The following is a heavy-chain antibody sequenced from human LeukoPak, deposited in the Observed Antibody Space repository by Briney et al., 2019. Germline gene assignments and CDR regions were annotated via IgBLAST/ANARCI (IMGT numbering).Heavy chain of an antibody. J-gene: IGHJ4*02. CDR2: INPNSGDT. D-gene: IGHD2-15*01. CDR1: GYTFTAYY. Sequence: ASVKVSCKASGYTFTAYYMHWVRQAPGQGLEWMGWINPNSGDTNYVQKFQGRVTMTRATSISTAYMELSRLRSDDMAVYYCALTYCGGGSCYSDYFDYWGQGTLVTVSS. CDR3: ALTYCGGGSCYSDYFDY. V-gene: IGHV1-2*02.